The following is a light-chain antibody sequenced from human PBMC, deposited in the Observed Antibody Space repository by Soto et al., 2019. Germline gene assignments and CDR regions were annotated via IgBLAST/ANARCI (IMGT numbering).Light chain of an antibody. CDR2: EVS. CDR1: SSDIGAYKY. V-gene: IGLV2-14*01. CDR3: SSYTSSTTPAI. J-gene: IGLJ2*01. Sequence: QSALTQPASVSGSPGQSVTISCTGTSSDIGAYKYVSWYQHHPGKSPRLLIYEVSNRPSGVSNRFSGSKSGNTASLTISGLQAEDEADYYCSSYTSSTTPAIFGGGTKVTVL.